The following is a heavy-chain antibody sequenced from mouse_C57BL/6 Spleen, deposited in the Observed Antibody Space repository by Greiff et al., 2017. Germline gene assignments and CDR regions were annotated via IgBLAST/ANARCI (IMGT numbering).Heavy chain of an antibody. CDR3: ARYDYGGMDY. CDR2: IHPNSGST. Sequence: QVQLQQPGAELVKPGASVKLSCKASGYTFTSYWMHWVKQRPGQGLEWIGMIHPNSGSTNSNEKFKSKATLTVDKSSSTAYMQLSSLTSEDSAVYYCARYDYGGMDYWGQGTSVTVSS. CDR1: GYTFTSYW. D-gene: IGHD2-4*01. V-gene: IGHV1-64*01. J-gene: IGHJ4*01.